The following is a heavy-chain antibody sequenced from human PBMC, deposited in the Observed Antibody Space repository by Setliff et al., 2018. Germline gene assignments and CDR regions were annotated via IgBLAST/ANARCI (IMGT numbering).Heavy chain of an antibody. CDR2: FHTGGST. D-gene: IGHD3-3*01. CDR1: GDSISSGSYY. V-gene: IGHV4-61*09. CDR3: ARAGPTVTFFRVLVISWWDP. J-gene: IGHJ5*02. Sequence: PSETLSLTCTVSGDSISSGSYYWTWIRQPAGKGLEWIGHFHTGGSTNYNRSLRSRVPISVDTSKNQFSLKLSSVTAADTATYYCARAGPTVTFFRVLVISWWDPWGQGSLVTVS.